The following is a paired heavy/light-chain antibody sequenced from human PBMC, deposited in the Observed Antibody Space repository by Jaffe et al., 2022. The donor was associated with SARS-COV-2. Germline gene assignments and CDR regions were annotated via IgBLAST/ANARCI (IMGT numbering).Heavy chain of an antibody. D-gene: IGHD6-13*01. Sequence: EVLLVESGGGLVQPGGSLRLSCAASGFTFSNFAMTWVRQAPGKGLEWVSAISGSGDSTYYADSVKGRFTISRDNSKYTLYLQMNSLRAEDTAIYYCAKDPRDSGSWYKYFDYWGQGTLVTVSS. V-gene: IGHV3-23*04. CDR2: ISGSGDST. J-gene: IGHJ4*02. CDR1: GFTFSNFA. CDR3: AKDPRDSGSWYKYFDY.
Light chain of an antibody. J-gene: IGKJ4*01. V-gene: IGKV3-11*01. CDR3: QQRSNWLT. CDR1: QSVSSY. Sequence: EIVLTQSPATLSLSPGERATLSCRASQSVSSYLTWYQQKPGQAPRLLIYDASNRATGIPARFSGSGSGTDFTLTISSLEPEDFAVYYCQQRSNWLTFGGGTKVEMK. CDR2: DAS.